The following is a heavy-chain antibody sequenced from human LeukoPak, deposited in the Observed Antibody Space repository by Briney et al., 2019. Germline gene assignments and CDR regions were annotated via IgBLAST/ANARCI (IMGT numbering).Heavy chain of an antibody. J-gene: IGHJ4*02. CDR1: GDSVSSESAS. V-gene: IGHV6-1*01. D-gene: IGHD7-27*01. CDR3: VRDFNWAFDY. Sequence: SQTLSLTCAISGDSVSSESASSGSVRHSPSRGLEYLGRTRYRSTWNTFYSLSVQGRITINADTSRNQGSLRLNSVTPEDTALYYCVRDFNWAFDYWGQGTLVTVSS. CDR2: TRYRSTWNT.